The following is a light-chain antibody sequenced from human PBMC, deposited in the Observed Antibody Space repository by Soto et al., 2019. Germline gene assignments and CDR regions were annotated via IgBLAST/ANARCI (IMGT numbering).Light chain of an antibody. J-gene: IGKJ5*01. V-gene: IGKV3-15*01. CDR3: QQYNNWLIT. CDR2: GAS. Sequence: EIVMTQSPATLSVSPGERATLSCRASQSVNGNLAWYQQKPGQAPRLLIYGASTRATGIPARFSGSGSGTEFTLTISSLPSEDFAVYYCQQYNNWLITFGQGTRLEIK. CDR1: QSVNGN.